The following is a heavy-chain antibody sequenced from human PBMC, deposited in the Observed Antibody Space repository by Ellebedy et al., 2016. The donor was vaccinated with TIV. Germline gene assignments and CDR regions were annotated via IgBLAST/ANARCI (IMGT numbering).Heavy chain of an antibody. J-gene: IGHJ4*02. Sequence: MPSETLSLTCAVSGGSFRGYYWSWIRQPPGKGLEWIGEINHSGNTNYTPSLKSRLTISVDTSKNQFSLQLSSVTAADTAVYYCARGVPSYTSCYVDYWGQGTLVTVSS. D-gene: IGHD2-2*01. V-gene: IGHV4-34*01. CDR3: ARGVPSYTSCYVDY. CDR1: GGSFRGYY. CDR2: INHSGNT.